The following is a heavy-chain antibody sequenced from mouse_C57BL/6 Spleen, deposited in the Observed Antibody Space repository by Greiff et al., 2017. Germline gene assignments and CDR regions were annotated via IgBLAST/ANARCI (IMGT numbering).Heavy chain of an antibody. CDR2: IYPGDGDT. D-gene: IGHD4-1*01. V-gene: IGHV1-82*01. J-gene: IGHJ2*01. CDR1: GYAFSSSW. CDR3: ARTGPYYLDY. Sequence: QVQLQQSGPELVKPGASVKISCKASGYAFSSSWMNWVKQRPGKGLEWIGRIYPGDGDTNYNGKFKGKATLTADKSSSTAYMRLSSLTSEDSAVYFCARTGPYYLDYWGQGTTLTVSS.